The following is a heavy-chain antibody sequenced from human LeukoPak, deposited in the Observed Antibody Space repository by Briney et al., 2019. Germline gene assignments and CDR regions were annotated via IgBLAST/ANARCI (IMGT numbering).Heavy chain of an antibody. CDR1: GCTFSSYI. V-gene: IGHV3-21*01. Sequence: GWGLRLSCAGSGCTFSSYIMKWVRQPPGKGLEWVSSISSSISYIYYADSVKGRFTISRDNAKNSLYLQMNSLRAEDTAVYYCARDRGSGWYLGYWGQGTLVTVSS. CDR2: ISSSISYI. J-gene: IGHJ4*02. CDR3: ARDRGSGWYLGY. D-gene: IGHD6-19*01.